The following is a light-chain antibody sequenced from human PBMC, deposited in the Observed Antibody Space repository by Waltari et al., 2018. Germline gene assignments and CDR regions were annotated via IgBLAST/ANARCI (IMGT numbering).Light chain of an antibody. Sequence: SYVLTQPPSVSVAPGQTATISCGGNNIGRKSVNWYQQKPGQGPLLVVYDDSDRPSGIPDRYSGANSENTATLTSSRVEAGDEADYFCQVWDSGSDPVVFGGGTKLTVL. J-gene: IGLJ2*01. CDR1: NIGRKS. CDR2: DDS. V-gene: IGLV3-21*02. CDR3: QVWDSGSDPVV.